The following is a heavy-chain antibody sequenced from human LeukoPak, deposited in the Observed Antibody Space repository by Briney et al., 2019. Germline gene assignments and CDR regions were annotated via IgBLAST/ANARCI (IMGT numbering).Heavy chain of an antibody. Sequence: PGGSLRLPCAASGFTFSSYAMSWVRQAPGKGLEWVSAISGSGGSAYYADSVKGRFTISRDNSKNTLYLQMNSLRAEDTAVYYCAKGNYYYGSGSYPYWGQGTLVTVSS. CDR2: ISGSGGSA. V-gene: IGHV3-23*01. CDR1: GFTFSSYA. D-gene: IGHD3-10*01. J-gene: IGHJ4*02. CDR3: AKGNYYYGSGSYPY.